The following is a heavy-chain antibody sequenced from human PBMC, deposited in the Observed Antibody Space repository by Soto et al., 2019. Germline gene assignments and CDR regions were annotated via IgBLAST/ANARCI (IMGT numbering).Heavy chain of an antibody. D-gene: IGHD2-8*02. J-gene: IGHJ3*01. Sequence: QVQLVQSGAEVRKPGASVNISCRASGFTFSDHLINWVRQVPGQSLEWMGWINPDNGNTKYSQTFHGRVTISRHSSASIVYVEVSDLTSDDTAGVDCAADILSVGPRENDAFEVWGQGTMVIVSS. CDR3: AADILSVGPRENDAFEV. CDR2: INPDNGNT. V-gene: IGHV1-3*01. CDR1: GFTFSDHL.